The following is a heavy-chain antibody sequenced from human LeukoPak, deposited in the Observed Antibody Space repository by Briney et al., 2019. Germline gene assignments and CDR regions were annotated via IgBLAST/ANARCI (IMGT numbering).Heavy chain of an antibody. CDR1: GYTFTGYY. CDR3: ARGAXXXVSRXXYXDQ. CDR2: INPNNGGT. J-gene: IGHJ4*02. Sequence: ASVKVSCKASGYTFTGYYMHWVRQAPGQGLEWLGWINPNNGGTKFAQKFQGRVTMTRDASIGTAYMEVIRLRSDDTAVYYCARGAXXXVSRXXYXDQWGXGTLVTVSS. D-gene: IGHD3-10*01. V-gene: IGHV1-2*02.